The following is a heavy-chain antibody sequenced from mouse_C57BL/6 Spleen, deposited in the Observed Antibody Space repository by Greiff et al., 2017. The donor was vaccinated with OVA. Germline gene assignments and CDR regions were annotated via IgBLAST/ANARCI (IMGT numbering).Heavy chain of an antibody. D-gene: IGHD2-4*01. J-gene: IGHJ4*01. CDR1: GFTFSDYG. CDR2: ISSGSSTI. V-gene: IGHV5-17*01. CDR3: ARDYDDAMDY. Sequence: EVNLVESGGGLVKPGGSLKLSCAASGFTFSDYGMHWVRQAPEKGLEWVAYISSGSSTIYYADTVKGRFTISRDNAKNTLFLQMTSLRSEDTAMYYCARDYDDAMDYWGQGTSVTVSS.